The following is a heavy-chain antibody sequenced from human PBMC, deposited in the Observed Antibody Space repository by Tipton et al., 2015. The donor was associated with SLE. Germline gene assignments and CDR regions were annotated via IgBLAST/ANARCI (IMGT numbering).Heavy chain of an antibody. D-gene: IGHD5-18*01. V-gene: IGHV3-43*01. CDR2: ISWDGGST. CDR1: RFTFSNYA. CDR3: AKDTVVDTAMGFDY. J-gene: IGHJ4*02. Sequence: SLRLSCAASRFTFSNYAVSWVRQAPGKGLEWVSLISWDGGSTYYADSVKGRFTISRDDSKNSLYLQMNSLRTEDTALYYCAKDTVVDTAMGFDYWGQGTLVTVSS.